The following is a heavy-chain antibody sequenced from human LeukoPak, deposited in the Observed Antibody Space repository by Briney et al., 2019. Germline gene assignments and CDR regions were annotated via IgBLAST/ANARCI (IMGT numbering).Heavy chain of an antibody. CDR3: ARGKYDSSGYPLLGFDY. CDR1: GFTLSSYA. J-gene: IGHJ4*02. CDR2: ISVSGNT. Sequence: GGSLRLSCAASGFTLSSYAMSWVRQAPGKGLEWVSAISVSGNTYHADSVKGRFTISRDSSKNTLYLQMNRLRAEDTAVYYCARGKYDSSGYPLLGFDYWGQGTLVTVSS. D-gene: IGHD3-22*01. V-gene: IGHV3-23*01.